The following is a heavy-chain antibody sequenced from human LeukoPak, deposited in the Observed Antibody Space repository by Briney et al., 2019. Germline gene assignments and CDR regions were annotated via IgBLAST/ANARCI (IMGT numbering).Heavy chain of an antibody. CDR2: ISYDGSSK. D-gene: IGHD1/OR15-1a*01. J-gene: IGHJ6*03. CDR1: GFTFSGSG. V-gene: IGHV3-30*12. Sequence: PGGSLRLSCAASGFTFSGSGMHWVRQAPGKGLEWVAVISYDGSSKYYADSVKGRFTISRDNSKNTLYLQMNSLRVEDTAVYYCAGRTDTQDYYMDVWGKGTTVTISS. CDR3: AGRTDTQDYYMDV.